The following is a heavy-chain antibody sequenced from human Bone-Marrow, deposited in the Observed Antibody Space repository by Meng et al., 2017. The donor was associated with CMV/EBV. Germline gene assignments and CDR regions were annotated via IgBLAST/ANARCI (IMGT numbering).Heavy chain of an antibody. CDR1: GFTVSSNY. Sequence: GESLKISCAASGFTVSSNYMSWVRQAPGKGLEWVSVIYSGGSTYYADSVKGRFTISRDNSKNTLYLQMNSLRAEDTAVYYCAREPLDATSVDYWGQGTLVTVSS. J-gene: IGHJ4*02. D-gene: IGHD5-12*01. CDR2: IYSGGST. V-gene: IGHV3-66*02. CDR3: AREPLDATSVDY.